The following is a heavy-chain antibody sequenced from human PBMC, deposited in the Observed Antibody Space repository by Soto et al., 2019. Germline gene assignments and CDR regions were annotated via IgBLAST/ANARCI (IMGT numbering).Heavy chain of an antibody. CDR1: GDSISTYY. Sequence: KTSETLSLTCTVSGDSISTYYWSWIRQPPGKGLEWIGFIYYSVSTNYNPSLKSRVTISLDTSKNQFSLRLSSVTAADTAVYYCARSGGDYTSFDYWGQGTLVTVSS. CDR3: ARSGGDYTSFDY. D-gene: IGHD4-17*01. J-gene: IGHJ4*02. CDR2: IYYSVST. V-gene: IGHV4-59*01.